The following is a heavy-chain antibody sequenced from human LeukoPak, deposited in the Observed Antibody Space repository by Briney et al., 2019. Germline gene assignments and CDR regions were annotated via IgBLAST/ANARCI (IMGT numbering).Heavy chain of an antibody. CDR3: ARDSPGYSAFDI. D-gene: IGHD5-18*01. CDR2: IYYSGST. Sequence: PSETLSLTCTVSGGSISSSNYYWGWIRQPPGKGLEWIGSIYYSGSTNYNPSLKSRVTISVDTSKNQFSLKLSSVTAADTAVYYCARDSPGYSAFDIWGQGTMVTVSS. J-gene: IGHJ3*02. CDR1: GGSISSSNYY. V-gene: IGHV4-39*07.